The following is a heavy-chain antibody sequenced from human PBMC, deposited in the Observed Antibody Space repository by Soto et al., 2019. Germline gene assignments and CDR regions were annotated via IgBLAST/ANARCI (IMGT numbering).Heavy chain of an antibody. J-gene: IGHJ6*02. CDR3: AREGCSGGSCYYYYGMDV. CDR1: GFTFSSYG. CDR2: IWYDGSNK. V-gene: IGHV3-33*01. D-gene: IGHD2-15*01. Sequence: PGGSLRLSCAASGFTFSSYGMHWVRQAPGKGLEWVAVIWYDGSNKYYADSVKGRFTISRDNSKNTLYLQMNSLRAEDTAVYYCAREGCSGGSCYYYYGMDVWGQGTTVTVSS.